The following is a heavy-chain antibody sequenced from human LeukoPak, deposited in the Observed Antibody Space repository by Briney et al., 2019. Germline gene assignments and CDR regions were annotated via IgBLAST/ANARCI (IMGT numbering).Heavy chain of an antibody. Sequence: SGGSLRLSCAASGFTFSSYSMNWVRQAPGKGLEWVSSISSSSSYIYYADSVKGRFTISRDNAMNSLYLQMNSLRAEDTAVYYCARGAGRNDYGDYPRLTYGMDVWGQGTTVTVSS. J-gene: IGHJ6*02. V-gene: IGHV3-21*01. CDR3: ARGAGRNDYGDYPRLTYGMDV. CDR2: ISSSSSYI. D-gene: IGHD4-17*01. CDR1: GFTFSSYS.